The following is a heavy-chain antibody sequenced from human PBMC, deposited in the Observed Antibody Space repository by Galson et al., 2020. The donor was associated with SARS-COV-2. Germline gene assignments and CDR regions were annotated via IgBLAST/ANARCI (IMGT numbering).Heavy chain of an antibody. D-gene: IGHD6-6*01. CDR2: ISSSSSYI. Sequence: TGGSLRLSCAASGFTFSSYSMNWVRQAPGKGLEWVSSISSSSSYIYYADSVKGRFTISRDNAKNSLYLQMNSLRAEDTAVYYCARGGSSSSYFDYWGQGTLVTVSS. CDR1: GFTFSSYS. J-gene: IGHJ4*02. CDR3: ARGGSSSSYFDY. V-gene: IGHV3-21*01.